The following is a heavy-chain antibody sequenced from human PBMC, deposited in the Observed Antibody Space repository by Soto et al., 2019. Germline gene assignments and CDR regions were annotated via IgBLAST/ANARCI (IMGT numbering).Heavy chain of an antibody. J-gene: IGHJ6*02. CDR2: ISGSGGST. D-gene: IGHD2-2*01. CDR1: GFTFSSYS. V-gene: IGHV3-23*01. CDR3: AKDLGRVEGHCSSTSCYYGMDV. Sequence: XGSLRLSFAASGFTFSSYSMSWVRQAPGKGLDWVSAISGSGGSTYYADSVKGRFTISRDNSKNTLYLQMNSLRAEDTAVYYCAKDLGRVEGHCSSTSCYYGMDVWGQGTTVTVSS.